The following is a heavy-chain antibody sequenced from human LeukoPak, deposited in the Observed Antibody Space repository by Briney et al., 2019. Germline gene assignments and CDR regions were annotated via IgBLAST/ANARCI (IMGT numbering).Heavy chain of an antibody. CDR1: GGTFSSYA. V-gene: IGHV1-69*04. D-gene: IGHD1-7*01. Sequence: SVKVSCTASGGTFSSYAISWVRQAPGQGLEWMGRIIPILNIANYAQKFQGRVTITADKSTTTAYMELSSLRSEDTAVYYCARESGNFTFDYWGQGTLVTVSS. J-gene: IGHJ4*02. CDR3: ARESGNFTFDY. CDR2: IIPILNIA.